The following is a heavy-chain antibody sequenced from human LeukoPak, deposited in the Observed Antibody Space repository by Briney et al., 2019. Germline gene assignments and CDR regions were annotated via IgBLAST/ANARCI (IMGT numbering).Heavy chain of an antibody. V-gene: IGHV3-48*04. D-gene: IGHD2-15*01. CDR1: GFTFSSYS. CDR2: ISSSSSTI. CDR3: ARDQMVATSYYYYMDV. J-gene: IGHJ6*03. Sequence: GGSLRLSCAASGFTFSSYSMNWVRQAPGKGLEWVSYISSSSSTIYYADSVKGRFTISRDNAKNSLYPQMNSLRAEDTAVYYCARDQMVATSYYYYMDVWGKGTTVTVSS.